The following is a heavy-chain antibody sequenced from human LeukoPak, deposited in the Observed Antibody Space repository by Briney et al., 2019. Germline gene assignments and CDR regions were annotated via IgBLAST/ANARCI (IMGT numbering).Heavy chain of an antibody. V-gene: IGHV3-66*02. CDR2: IYSGGST. D-gene: IGHD1-26*01. J-gene: IGHJ4*02. CDR1: GFTVSSNY. Sequence: GGSLRLSCAASGFTVSSNYMRWVRQAPGKGLEWVSVIYSGGSTYYADSVKGRFTISRDNSENTLYLQMNSLRAEDTAVYYCALVGATDVGYWGQGTLVTVSS. CDR3: ALVGATDVGY.